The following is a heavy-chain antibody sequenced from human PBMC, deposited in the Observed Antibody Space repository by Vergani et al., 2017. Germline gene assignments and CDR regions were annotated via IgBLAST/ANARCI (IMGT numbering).Heavy chain of an antibody. CDR1: GGSISSYY. CDR2: IYYSGST. CDR3: ARVRDSSGYLDY. Sequence: QVQLQESGPGLVKPSETLSLTCTVSGGSISSYYWSWIRQPPGKGLEWIGYIYYSGSTNYNPSLKSRVTISVDTSKNQFSLKLSSVTAADTAGYYCARVRDSSGYLDYWGQGTLVTVSS. D-gene: IGHD3-22*01. V-gene: IGHV4-59*01. J-gene: IGHJ4*02.